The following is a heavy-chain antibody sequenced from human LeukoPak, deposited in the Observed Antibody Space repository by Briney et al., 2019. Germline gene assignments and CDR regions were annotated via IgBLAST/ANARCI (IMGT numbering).Heavy chain of an antibody. J-gene: IGHJ6*02. CDR2: MNPNSGNT. D-gene: IGHD3-3*01. V-gene: IGHV1-8*01. CDR3: AREGDVLRFLEWLLPEDYYYGMDV. Sequence: ASVKVSCKASGYTFTSYDINWVRQATRQGLEWMGWMNPNSGNTGYAQKFQGRVTMTTDTSTSTAYMELRSLRSDDTAVYYCAREGDVLRFLEWLLPEDYYYGMDVWGQGTTVTVSS. CDR1: GYTFTSYD.